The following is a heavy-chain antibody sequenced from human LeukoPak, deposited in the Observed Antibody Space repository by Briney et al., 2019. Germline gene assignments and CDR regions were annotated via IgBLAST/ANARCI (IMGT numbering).Heavy chain of an antibody. D-gene: IGHD4-23*01. Sequence: GGSLRLSCAASGFTFSSYEMNWVRQAPGKGLEWVSYISSSGSTIYYADSVKGRFTISRDNAKNSLYLQMNSLRAEDTAVYYCARDYGGNSEPFDYWGQGTLVTVSS. CDR1: GFTFSSYE. CDR2: ISSSGSTI. J-gene: IGHJ4*02. CDR3: ARDYGGNSEPFDY. V-gene: IGHV3-48*03.